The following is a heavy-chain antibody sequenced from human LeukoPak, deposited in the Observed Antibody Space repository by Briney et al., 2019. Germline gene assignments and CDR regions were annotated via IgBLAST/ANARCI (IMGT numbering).Heavy chain of an antibody. CDR2: INHSGST. CDR1: GGSFSGYY. V-gene: IGHV4-34*01. Sequence: TSETLSLTCAVYGGSFSGYYWSWIRQPPGKGLEWIGEINHSGSTNYNPSLKSRVTISVDTSKNQFSLKLSSVTAADTAVYYCARGCSGGSCLDYWGQGTLVTVSS. CDR3: ARGCSGGSCLDY. D-gene: IGHD2-15*01. J-gene: IGHJ4*02.